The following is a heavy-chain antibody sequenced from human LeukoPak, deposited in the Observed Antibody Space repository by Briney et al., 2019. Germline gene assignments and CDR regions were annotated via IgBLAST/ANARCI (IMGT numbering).Heavy chain of an antibody. CDR2: ISYDGSHI. D-gene: IGHD3-10*02. CDR3: ARYVMKGGLDL. Sequence: GGSLRLSCAASGFSFSSYGMHWVRQAPGKGLEWVAVISYDGSHIFHVDSVKGQFTISRDNSKITLYLQMDSLRVEDTAVYYCARYVMKGGLDLWGQGTLVTVSS. J-gene: IGHJ5*02. CDR1: GFSFSSYG. V-gene: IGHV3-30*03.